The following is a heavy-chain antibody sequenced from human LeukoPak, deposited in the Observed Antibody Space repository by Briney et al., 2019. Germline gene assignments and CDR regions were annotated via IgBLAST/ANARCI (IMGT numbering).Heavy chain of an antibody. D-gene: IGHD2/OR15-2a*01. V-gene: IGHV4-39*07. Sequence: SETLSLTCTVTGGSISSSSYYWGWIRQPPGKGLEWIGSIYYSGSTYYNPSLKSRVTISVDTSKNQFSLKLSSVTAADTAVYYCARGFLYYYYMDVWGKGTTVTVSS. J-gene: IGHJ6*03. CDR3: ARGFLYYYYMDV. CDR2: IYYSGST. CDR1: GGSISSSSYY.